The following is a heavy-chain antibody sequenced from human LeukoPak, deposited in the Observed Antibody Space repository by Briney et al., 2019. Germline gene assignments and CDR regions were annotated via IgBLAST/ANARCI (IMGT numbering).Heavy chain of an antibody. D-gene: IGHD3-3*01. CDR2: INPSGDNT. J-gene: IGHJ5*02. V-gene: IGHV1-46*01. Sequence: ASVKVSCKASGYTFTSYYMHWVRQAPEQGLEWMGIINPSGDNTNYAQKFQGRVTMTRDMSTTTVYMELSSLRSEDTAVYYCARGPHRRTYDRDNWFDPWGQGTLVTVSS. CDR3: ARGPHRRTYDRDNWFDP. CDR1: GYTFTSYY.